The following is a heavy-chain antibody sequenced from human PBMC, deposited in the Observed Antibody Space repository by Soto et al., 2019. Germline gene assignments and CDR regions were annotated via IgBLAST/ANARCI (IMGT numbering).Heavy chain of an antibody. J-gene: IGHJ5*02. CDR3: ATDHKDSSGYYLTNWFDP. V-gene: IGHV1-24*01. CDR2: FDPEDGET. CDR1: GYTLTELS. D-gene: IGHD3-22*01. Sequence: ASVKVSCKVSGYTLTELSMHWVRQAPGKGLEWMGGFDPEDGETIYAQKFQGRVTMTEDTSTDTAYMELSSLRSEDMAVYYCATDHKDSSGYYLTNWFDPWGQGTLVTVSS.